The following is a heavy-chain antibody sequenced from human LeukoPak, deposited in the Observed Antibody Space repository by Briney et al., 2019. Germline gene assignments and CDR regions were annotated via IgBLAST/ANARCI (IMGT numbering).Heavy chain of an antibody. CDR2: ISGSGGNT. CDR3: VKDKSSSSNVALPAVVRPHNYYYGMDV. D-gene: IGHD2-2*01. Sequence: GGSLRLSCAASGFTFSTFAMSWVRQAPGKGLEWVSGISGSGGNTYYADSVRGRFTISRDNSKNTLALQMSSLRADDTAMYYCVKDKSSSSNVALPAVVRPHNYYYGMDVWGQGTTVIVSS. CDR1: GFTFSTFA. J-gene: IGHJ6*02. V-gene: IGHV3-23*01.